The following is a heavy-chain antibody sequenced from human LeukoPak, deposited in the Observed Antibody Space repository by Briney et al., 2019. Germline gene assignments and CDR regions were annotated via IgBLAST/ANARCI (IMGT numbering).Heavy chain of an antibody. D-gene: IGHD3/OR15-3a*01. CDR3: ARDRDFRY. CDR2: IYYSGST. CDR1: GGSISSYY. Sequence: PSETLSLICTVSGGSISSYYWSWIRQPPGKGLEWIGYIYYSGSTNYNPSLKSRVTISVDTSKNQFSLKLSSVTAADTAVYYCARDRDFRYWGQGTLVTVSS. V-gene: IGHV4-59*01. J-gene: IGHJ4*02.